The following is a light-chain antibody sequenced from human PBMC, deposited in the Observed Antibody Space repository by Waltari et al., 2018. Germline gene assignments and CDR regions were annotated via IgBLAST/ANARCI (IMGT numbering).Light chain of an antibody. J-gene: IGLJ2*01. Sequence: QSALTQPASVSGSPGQSITISCTGPTSDVGTYNYVSWDQQHPGKVPKLMIYEVSSRPSGVSDRFSGDTSGNTASLTISGLQAEDEADYYCSSYTSRNTVVFGGGTKLTVL. CDR3: SSYTSRNTVV. V-gene: IGLV2-14*01. CDR2: EVS. CDR1: TSDVGTYNY.